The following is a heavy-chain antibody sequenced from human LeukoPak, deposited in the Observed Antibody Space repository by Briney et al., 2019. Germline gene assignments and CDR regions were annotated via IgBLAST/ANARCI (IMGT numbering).Heavy chain of an antibody. D-gene: IGHD6-6*01. Sequence: GGSLRLSCAASGFTFSSYAMSWVRQAPGKGLEWVSNIYGSGGTTYYADSVKGRFTISRDNSKNTLYLQMNTLRAEDTAVYYCAKGIDYSSASPFDYWGQGTLVTVSS. CDR2: IYGSGGTT. J-gene: IGHJ4*02. CDR1: GFTFSSYA. V-gene: IGHV3-23*01. CDR3: AKGIDYSSASPFDY.